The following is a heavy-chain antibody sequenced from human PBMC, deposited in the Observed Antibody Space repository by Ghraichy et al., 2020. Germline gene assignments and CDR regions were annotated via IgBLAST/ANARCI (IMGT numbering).Heavy chain of an antibody. V-gene: IGHV3-9*01. D-gene: IGHD3-10*01. CDR3: AKDSGSGRGYYYGMDV. CDR1: GFTFDDYA. J-gene: IGHJ6*02. CDR2: ISWNSGDI. Sequence: SLNISCAASGFTFDDYAMHWVRQSPGKALEWVSGISWNSGDIGYAASVKGRFTISRDNAKNSLYLQMNSLRAEDTALYYCAKDSGSGRGYYYGMDVWGQGTTVTVSS.